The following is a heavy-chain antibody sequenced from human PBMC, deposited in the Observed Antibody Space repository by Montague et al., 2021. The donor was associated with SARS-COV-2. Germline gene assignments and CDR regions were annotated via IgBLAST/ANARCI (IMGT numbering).Heavy chain of an antibody. CDR3: ARNPDDYYGSGSYPTWENWFDP. J-gene: IGHJ5*02. Sequence: SETLSLTCTVSGGSISSSSYYWGWIRQPPGKELEWIGSIYYSGSTYYNPSLNSRVTISVDTSKNQFSLKLSSVTAADTAVYYCARNPDDYYGSGSYPTWENWFDPWGQGTLVTVSS. V-gene: IGHV4-39*01. CDR1: GGSISSSSYY. CDR2: IYYSGST. D-gene: IGHD3-10*01.